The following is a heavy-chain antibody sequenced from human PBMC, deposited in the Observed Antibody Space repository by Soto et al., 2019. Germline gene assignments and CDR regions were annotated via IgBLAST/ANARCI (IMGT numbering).Heavy chain of an antibody. J-gene: IGHJ6*02. D-gene: IGHD3-22*01. Sequence: EVQLAESGGRLIQPGGSLRLSCAASGFSVSDNYMSWVRQAPGKGLEWVSVIYSGGQSFYADSVKGRFSTSRDNTKNTLFLQMNSLRAEDTAVYHCVHYYDTGHYLTYGMDVWGQGTTVTVS. CDR1: GFSVSDNY. V-gene: IGHV3-53*01. CDR3: VHYYDTGHYLTYGMDV. CDR2: IYSGGQS.